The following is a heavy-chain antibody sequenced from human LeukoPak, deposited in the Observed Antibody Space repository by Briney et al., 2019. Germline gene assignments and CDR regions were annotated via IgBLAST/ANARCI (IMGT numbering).Heavy chain of an antibody. J-gene: IGHJ4*02. CDR2: IYYSGST. CDR3: ARPGASNGFDY. D-gene: IGHD1-26*01. V-gene: IGHV4-39*01. CDR1: GGSISSYY. Sequence: SETLSLTCTVSGGSISSYYWGWIRQPPGKGLEWIASIYYSGSTHYNPSLTSRVTISVDTSKNQFSLKLSSVTAADTAVYYCARPGASNGFDYWGQGTLVTVSS.